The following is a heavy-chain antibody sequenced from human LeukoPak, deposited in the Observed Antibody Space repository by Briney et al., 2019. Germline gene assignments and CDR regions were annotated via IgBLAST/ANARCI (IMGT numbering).Heavy chain of an antibody. D-gene: IGHD3-22*01. V-gene: IGHV4-34*01. CDR3: ARGPRSPMRYYYDSSGYSRASFDY. Sequence: SETLSLTCAVYGGSFSGYYWSWIRQPPGKGLEWIGEINHSGSTNYNPSLKSRVTISVDTSKNQFSLKLSSVTAADTAVYYCARGPRSPMRYYYDSSGYSRASFDYRGQGTLVTVSS. J-gene: IGHJ4*02. CDR1: GGSFSGYY. CDR2: INHSGST.